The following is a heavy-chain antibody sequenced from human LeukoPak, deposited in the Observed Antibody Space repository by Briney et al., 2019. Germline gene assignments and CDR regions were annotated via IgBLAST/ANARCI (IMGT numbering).Heavy chain of an antibody. CDR1: GFTFDNHW. J-gene: IGHJ6*03. V-gene: IGHV3-7*01. CDR2: IKQDGSEK. D-gene: IGHD3-3*01. CDR3: ARDSPSPNDYDSWSGYYKYYYYYYYMDV. Sequence: GGSLRLSCAVSAAAAASGFTFDNHWMTWVRQPPGKGLEWVANIKQDGSEKHYVDSVKGRFIISRDNVENSLYLQMNSLRAEDTAVYYCARDSPSPNDYDSWSGYYKYYYYYYYMDVWGKGTTVTVSS.